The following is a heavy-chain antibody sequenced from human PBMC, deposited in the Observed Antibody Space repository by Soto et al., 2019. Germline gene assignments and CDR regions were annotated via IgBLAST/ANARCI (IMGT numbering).Heavy chain of an antibody. J-gene: IGHJ4*02. D-gene: IGHD2-15*01. CDR3: ARRGYCSGGSCYQGIVDY. Sequence: GASVKVSCKASGYTFTSYGISWVRQAPGQGLERMGWISAYNGNTNYAQKLQGRVTMTTDTSTSTAYMELRSLRSDDTAVYYCARRGYCSGGSCYQGIVDYWGQGTLVTVSS. CDR2: ISAYNGNT. CDR1: GYTFTSYG. V-gene: IGHV1-18*01.